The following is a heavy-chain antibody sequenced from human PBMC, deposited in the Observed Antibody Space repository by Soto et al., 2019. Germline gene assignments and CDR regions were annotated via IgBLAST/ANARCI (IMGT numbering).Heavy chain of an antibody. CDR2: IYYSGST. V-gene: IGHV4-31*03. CDR1: GGSISSGGYY. J-gene: IGHJ5*02. Sequence: QVQLQESGPGLVKPSQTLSLTCTVSGGSISSGGYYWSWIRQHPGKGLEWIGYIYYSGSTYYNPSLKSRVTRSVDTSKNQFSLKLSSVTAADTAVYYCARDIVVVPAASGWFDPWGQGTLVTVSS. D-gene: IGHD2-2*01. CDR3: ARDIVVVPAASGWFDP.